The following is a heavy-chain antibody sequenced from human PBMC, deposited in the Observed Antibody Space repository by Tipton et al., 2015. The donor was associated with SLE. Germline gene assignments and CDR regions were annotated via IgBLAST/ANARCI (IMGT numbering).Heavy chain of an antibody. CDR3: AREGLRFLHMDV. D-gene: IGHD3-3*01. V-gene: IGHV4-59*01. CDR1: GGSISTYY. J-gene: IGHJ6*04. CDR2: IFHSGST. Sequence: TLSLTCTVSGGSISTYYWSWIRQSPGTGLEWIGNIFHSGSTKYNPSLKSRVTISVDTSKNQFSLKVSSVTAADTAVYYCAREGLRFLHMDVWGRGTTVIVSS.